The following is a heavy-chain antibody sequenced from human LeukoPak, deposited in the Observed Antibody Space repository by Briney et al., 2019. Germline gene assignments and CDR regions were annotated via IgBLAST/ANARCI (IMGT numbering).Heavy chain of an antibody. CDR3: ARHYWTTVTNLDY. Sequence: SETLSLTCAVYGGSFSGYYWSWLRQPPGKGLEWIGEINHSGSTNYHPSLKSRVTISVDTSKNQFSLKLSSVSAAETAVYYCARHYWTTVTNLDYWGQGTLVTVSS. CDR2: INHSGST. J-gene: IGHJ4*02. CDR1: GGSFSGYY. D-gene: IGHD4-17*01. V-gene: IGHV4-34*01.